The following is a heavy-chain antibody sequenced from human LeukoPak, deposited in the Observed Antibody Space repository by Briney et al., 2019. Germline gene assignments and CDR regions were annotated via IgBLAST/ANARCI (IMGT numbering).Heavy chain of an antibody. CDR3: ARGIAVAGPNYFDY. Sequence: GRSLRLSCAASGFTFSSYAMHWVRQAPGKGLEWVAVISYDGSNKYYADSVKGRFTISRDNSKNTLYLQMNSLRAEDTAVYYCARGIAVAGPNYFDYWGQGTLVTVSS. CDR2: ISYDGSNK. J-gene: IGHJ4*02. CDR1: GFTFSSYA. V-gene: IGHV3-30-3*01. D-gene: IGHD6-19*01.